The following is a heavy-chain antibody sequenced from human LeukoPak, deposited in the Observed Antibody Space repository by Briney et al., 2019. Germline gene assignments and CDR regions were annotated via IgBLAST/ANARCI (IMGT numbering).Heavy chain of an antibody. CDR1: GGTFSSYA. CDR2: IIPIFGTA. Sequence: SVKVSCKASGGTFSSYAISWVRQAPGQGLEWMGGIIPIFGTANYAQKFQGRVTITADESTSTAYMELSSLRSEDTAVYYCAREAYCGGGCYTHFDYWGQGTLVTVSS. V-gene: IGHV1-69*13. D-gene: IGHD2-21*02. CDR3: AREAYCGGGCYTHFDY. J-gene: IGHJ4*02.